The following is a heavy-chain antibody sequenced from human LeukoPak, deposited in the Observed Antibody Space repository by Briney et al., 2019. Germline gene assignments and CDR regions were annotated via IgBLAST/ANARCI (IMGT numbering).Heavy chain of an antibody. V-gene: IGHV1-69*04. CDR3: SPCGHAYDWFGP. CDR2: IIPFLGEV. Sequence: SVKVSCKAFGATLNIGHAFIWARQAPGQGLQWMGRIIPFLGEVNYAQNFQGRVSFTADKSTATMYMEMKSLRLDDTAIYYCSPCGHAYDWFGPWGRGTLVTVSS. CDR1: GATLNIGHA. D-gene: IGHD5-12*01. J-gene: IGHJ5*02.